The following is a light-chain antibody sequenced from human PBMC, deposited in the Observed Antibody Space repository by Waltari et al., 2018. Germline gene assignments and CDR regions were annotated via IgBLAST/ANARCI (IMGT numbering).Light chain of an antibody. V-gene: IGKV1-39*01. CDR2: SVF. CDR1: QDISNN. J-gene: IGKJ2*01. Sequence: DIQMTHSPSSLSASVGDRVTITCRASQDISNNLNWYQQKPGKAPDLLIFSVFTLQSGVPSRFSGSGSGTEFTLTISSLQPEDSATYYCQQSYTMPMYTFGQGTKLEIK. CDR3: QQSYTMPMYT.